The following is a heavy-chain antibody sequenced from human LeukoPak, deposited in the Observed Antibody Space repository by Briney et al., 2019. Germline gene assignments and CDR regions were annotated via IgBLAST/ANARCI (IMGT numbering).Heavy chain of an antibody. CDR1: GFTFSSYS. CDR2: ISSSSSTI. Sequence: PGGSLRLSCAASGFTFSSYSMNWVRQAPGKGLEWVSYISSSSSTISDADSVKGRFTISRDNAKNSLYLQMNSLRVEDTAVYYCARDRAWGYFDYWGQGTLVTVSS. CDR3: ARDRAWGYFDY. V-gene: IGHV3-48*01. J-gene: IGHJ4*02. D-gene: IGHD3-16*01.